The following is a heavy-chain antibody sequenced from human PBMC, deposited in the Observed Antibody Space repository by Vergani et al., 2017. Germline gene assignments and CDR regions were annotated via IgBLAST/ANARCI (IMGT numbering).Heavy chain of an antibody. CDR1: GFTFTSSA. Sequence: QMQLVQSGPEVKKPGTSVKVSCKASGFTFTSSAMQWVRQARGQRLEWIGWIVVGSGNTNYAQKFQERVTITRDMSTSTAYMELSSLRSEDTAVYYCARELDILTGYYKGAIDYWGQGTLVTVSS. J-gene: IGHJ4*02. D-gene: IGHD3-9*01. CDR3: ARELDILTGYYKGAIDY. CDR2: IVVGSGNT. V-gene: IGHV1-58*02.